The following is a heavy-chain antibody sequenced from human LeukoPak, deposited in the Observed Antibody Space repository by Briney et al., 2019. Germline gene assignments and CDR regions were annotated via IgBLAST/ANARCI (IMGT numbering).Heavy chain of an antibody. J-gene: IGHJ6*02. D-gene: IGHD6-19*01. Sequence: GGSLRLSCAASGFTFSSYAMSWVRQAPGKGLEWVSAISGSGGSTYYADSVKGRFTISRDNSKNTLYLQMNSLRAEDTAVYYCAKVEQWLVSYYYGMDVWGQGTTVTVSS. CDR2: ISGSGGST. CDR1: GFTFSSYA. V-gene: IGHV3-23*01. CDR3: AKVEQWLVSYYYGMDV.